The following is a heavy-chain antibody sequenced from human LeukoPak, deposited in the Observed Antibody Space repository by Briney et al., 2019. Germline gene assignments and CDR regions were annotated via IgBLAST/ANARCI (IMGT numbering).Heavy chain of an antibody. D-gene: IGHD3-10*01. Sequence: GGSLRLSCAASGFTFSSYAMSWVRQAPGKGLEWVSAISGSGGSTYYADSVKGRFTISRDNSKNTLYLQMNSPRAEDTAVYYCAKDPSHYYGSGSYHPGNYWGQGTLVTVSS. J-gene: IGHJ4*02. CDR2: ISGSGGST. CDR1: GFTFSSYA. V-gene: IGHV3-23*01. CDR3: AKDPSHYYGSGSYHPGNY.